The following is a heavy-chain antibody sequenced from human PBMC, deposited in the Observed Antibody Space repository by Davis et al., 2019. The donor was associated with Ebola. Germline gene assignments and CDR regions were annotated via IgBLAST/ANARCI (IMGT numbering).Heavy chain of an antibody. J-gene: IGHJ4*02. V-gene: IGHV5-51*01. CDR2: IHPGDSET. CDR1: GYSFTSYW. Sequence: GESLKISCKGSGYSFTSYWIGWVRQMPGKGLEWMGIIHPGDSETRYSPSFQGQVTISADKSISTAYLQWNSLKASDTAVYYCARRNYYGSGSQYSHFDYWGQGTLVTVSS. CDR3: ARRNYYGSGSQYSHFDY. D-gene: IGHD3-10*01.